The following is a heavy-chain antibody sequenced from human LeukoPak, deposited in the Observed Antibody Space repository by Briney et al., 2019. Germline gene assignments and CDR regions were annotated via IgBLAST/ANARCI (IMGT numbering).Heavy chain of an antibody. CDR2: ISYDGSNK. D-gene: IGHD4-23*01. V-gene: IGHV3-30*04. J-gene: IGHJ4*02. CDR3: ARGREVWATNYGGNGPDY. CDR1: GFTFSSYA. Sequence: PGGSLRLSCAASGFTFSSYAMHWVRQAPGKGLEWVAVISYDGSNKYYADSVKGRFTISRDNSKNTLYLQMNSLRAEDTAVYYCARGREVWATNYGGNGPDYWGKGTMVTVSS.